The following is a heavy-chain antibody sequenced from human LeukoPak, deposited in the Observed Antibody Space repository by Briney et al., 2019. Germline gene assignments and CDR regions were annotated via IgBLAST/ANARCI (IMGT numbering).Heavy chain of an antibody. Sequence: GGSLSLSCAASGLTFSSYAMHWVRQAPGKGLAWVAVISYDGSNKYYADSVKGRFTISRDNSKNTLYLQMNSLRAEDTAVYYCARDGYRGSYFGYWGQGTLVTVSS. CDR3: ARDGYRGSYFGY. J-gene: IGHJ4*02. V-gene: IGHV3-30*04. D-gene: IGHD1-1*01. CDR2: ISYDGSNK. CDR1: GLTFSSYA.